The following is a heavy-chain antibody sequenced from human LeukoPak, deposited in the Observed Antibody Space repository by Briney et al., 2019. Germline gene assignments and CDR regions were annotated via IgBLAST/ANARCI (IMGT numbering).Heavy chain of an antibody. J-gene: IGHJ4*02. CDR1: GLTFSSYW. D-gene: IGHD5-18*01. V-gene: IGHV3-74*01. CDR2: INSDGSST. CDR3: ARSVDTAMGLDY. Sequence: GGSLRLSCAASGLTFSSYWMHWGRQAPGKGLVWVSRINSDGSSTSYAASVKGRFTISSDNAKNTLYLQINSLRAEDTAVYYCARSVDTAMGLDYWGQGTLVTVSS.